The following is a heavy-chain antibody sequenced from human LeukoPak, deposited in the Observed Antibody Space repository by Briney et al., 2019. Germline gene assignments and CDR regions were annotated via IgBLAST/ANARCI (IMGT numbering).Heavy chain of an antibody. V-gene: IGHV3-30*02. CDR2: IGYNGSD. J-gene: IGHJ6*03. D-gene: IGHD2-8*01. CDR3: AKVFCAYGVCPMDV. CDR1: GFTFSSYD. Sequence: GGSLRLSCAASGFTFSSYDIHWVRQAPGEGLAWVTFIGYNGSDNYADSVQGRFTNDRDNSKNTVYVQMNSLRAEDAGVYYCAKVFCAYGVCPMDVWGKGTTVTVSS.